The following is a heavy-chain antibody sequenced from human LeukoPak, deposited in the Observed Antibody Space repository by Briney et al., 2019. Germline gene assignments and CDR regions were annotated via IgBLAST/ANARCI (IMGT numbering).Heavy chain of an antibody. CDR1: GFTFSSYG. CDR2: IWYDGSNK. J-gene: IGHJ4*02. Sequence: GRSLRLSCAASGFTFSSYGMHWVRQAPGKGLEWVAVIWYDGSNKYYADSVKGRFTISRDNSKNTLYLQMNSLRAEDTAVYYCARLQAVTPSDYWGQGTLVTVSS. D-gene: IGHD1-14*01. CDR3: ARLQAVTPSDY. V-gene: IGHV3-33*01.